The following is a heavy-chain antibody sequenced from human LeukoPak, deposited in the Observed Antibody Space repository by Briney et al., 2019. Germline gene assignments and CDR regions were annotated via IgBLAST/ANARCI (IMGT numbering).Heavy chain of an antibody. J-gene: IGHJ4*02. CDR2: ISGSGGST. V-gene: IGHV3-23*01. Sequence: PGGSLRLSCAASGFTFSSYAMSWVRQAPGKGLEWVSAISGSGGSTYYADSVKGRFTISRDNSKNTLYLQMNSLRAEDTAVYYCAKAPNADSSGWFQYYFDYWGQGTLVTVSS. CDR1: GFTFSSYA. CDR3: AKAPNADSSGWFQYYFDY. D-gene: IGHD6-19*01.